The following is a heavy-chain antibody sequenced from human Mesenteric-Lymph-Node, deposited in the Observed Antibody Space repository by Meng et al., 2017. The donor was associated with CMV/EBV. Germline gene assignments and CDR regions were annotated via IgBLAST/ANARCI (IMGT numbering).Heavy chain of an antibody. CDR3: ARGGDFAKVGNC. V-gene: IGHV4-34*01. CDR1: GGSFRDYY. CDR2: IDRSGGT. J-gene: IGHJ4*02. D-gene: IGHD3-10*01. Sequence: SETLSLTCAVYGGSFRDYYRSWIRQPPGKGLEWIGEIDRSGGTNYNPSLKSRVSLSVDTSKNQFFLKLNSVTAADTAVYYCARGGDFAKVGNCWGQGTLVTVSS.